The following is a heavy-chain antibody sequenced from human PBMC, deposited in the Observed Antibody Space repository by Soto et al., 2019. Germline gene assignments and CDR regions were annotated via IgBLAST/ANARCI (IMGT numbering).Heavy chain of an antibody. D-gene: IGHD3-9*01. Sequence: PSETLSLTCAVYGGSFSGYYWSWIRQPPGKGLEWIGEINHSGSTNYNPSLKSRVTISVDTSKNQFSLKLSSVTAADTAVYYCARGQKRLRYFDWLAYWGQGTLVTV. J-gene: IGHJ4*02. V-gene: IGHV4-34*01. CDR2: INHSGST. CDR3: ARGQKRLRYFDWLAY. CDR1: GGSFSGYY.